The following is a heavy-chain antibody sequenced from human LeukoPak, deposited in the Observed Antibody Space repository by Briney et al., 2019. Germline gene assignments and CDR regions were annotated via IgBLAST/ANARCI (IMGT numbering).Heavy chain of an antibody. D-gene: IGHD3-22*01. J-gene: IGHJ4*02. CDR3: ARENYYDSSGYYGI. Sequence: GASVKVSCKASGYTFTGYYMHWVRQAPGQGLEWMGRINPNSGGTNYAQKFQGRVTMTRDTSIRTAYMELSRLRSDDTAVYYCARENYYDSSGYYGIWGQGTLVTVSS. CDR2: INPNSGGT. V-gene: IGHV1-2*06. CDR1: GYTFTGYY.